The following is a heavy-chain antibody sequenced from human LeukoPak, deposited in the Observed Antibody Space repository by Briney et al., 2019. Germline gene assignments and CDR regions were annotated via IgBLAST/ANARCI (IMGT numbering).Heavy chain of an antibody. J-gene: IGHJ4*02. D-gene: IGHD4-17*01. CDR2: RWYDGSNK. CDR3: ARADYDGGYFDY. V-gene: IGHV3-33*01. Sequence: PGGSLRLSCAASGFTFSSYGMHWVRQAPGKGLEWVAVRWYDGSNKYYADSVKGRFTISRDNSKNTLYLQMNSLRAEDTAVYYCARADYDGGYFDYWGQGTLVTVSS. CDR1: GFTFSSYG.